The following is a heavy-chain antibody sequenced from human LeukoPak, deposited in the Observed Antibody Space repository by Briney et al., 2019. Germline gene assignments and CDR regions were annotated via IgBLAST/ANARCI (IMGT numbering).Heavy chain of an antibody. D-gene: IGHD3-10*01. Sequence: PSETPSLTCSVSGASISSYSWTWIRQPAGEGLEWIGRIFTSGSTNYNPSLKSRVTMSVDTSKNQFPLKLSSVTAADTAVYYCARNYGSRILGYYMDVWGRGTTVTVSS. CDR3: ARNYGSRILGYYMDV. J-gene: IGHJ6*03. CDR1: GASISSYS. V-gene: IGHV4-4*07. CDR2: IFTSGST.